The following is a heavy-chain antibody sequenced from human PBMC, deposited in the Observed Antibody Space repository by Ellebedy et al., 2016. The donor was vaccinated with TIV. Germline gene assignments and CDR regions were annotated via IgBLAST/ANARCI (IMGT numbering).Heavy chain of an antibody. J-gene: IGHJ5*02. V-gene: IGHV3-23*01. CDR2: ISGRGEST. D-gene: IGHD3-22*01. CDR3: ATRGHSIGWFAD. CDR1: GIIFSDYA. Sequence: GESLKISCATSGIIFSDYAIRWVRQPPGKGLEWVSTISGRGESTFAADSVKGRFTISRDFSKRTVYLQMNSLRVEDTAVYFCATRGHSIGWFADWGQGTLVTVSS.